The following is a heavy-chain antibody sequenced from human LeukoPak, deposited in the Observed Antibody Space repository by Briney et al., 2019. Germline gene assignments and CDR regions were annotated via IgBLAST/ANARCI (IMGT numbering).Heavy chain of an antibody. J-gene: IGHJ4*02. Sequence: ASVKVSCKASGYTLTGYYMHWVRQAPGQGLEWMGWINPNSGGTNYAQKFQGRVTMTRDTSISTAYMELSRLRSDDTAVYYCARRRFGEFGVDYWGQGTLVTVSS. CDR3: ARRRFGEFGVDY. D-gene: IGHD3-10*01. CDR2: INPNSGGT. CDR1: GYTLTGYY. V-gene: IGHV1-2*02.